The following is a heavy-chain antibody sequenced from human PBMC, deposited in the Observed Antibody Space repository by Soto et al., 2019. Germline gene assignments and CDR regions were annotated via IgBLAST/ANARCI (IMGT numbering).Heavy chain of an antibody. D-gene: IGHD6-6*01. V-gene: IGHV3-66*01. Sequence: GGSLRLSCAASGFTVSSNYMSWVRPAPGKGLEWVSVIYSGGSTYYADSVKGRFTISRDNSKNTLYLQMNSLRAEDTAVYYCARASGELVYYFDYWGQGTLVTVSS. CDR2: IYSGGST. J-gene: IGHJ4*02. CDR3: ARASGELVYYFDY. CDR1: GFTVSSNY.